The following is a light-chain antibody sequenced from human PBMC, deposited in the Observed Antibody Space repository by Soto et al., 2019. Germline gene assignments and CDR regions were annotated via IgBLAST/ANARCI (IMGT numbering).Light chain of an antibody. J-gene: IGLJ3*02. V-gene: IGLV7-43*01. CDR3: LTYYGDGWV. CDR2: STM. Sequence: QAVVTQEPSLTVSPGATVTLTCASSTGAVTSDYYPNWFQQRPGQAPTVLIYSTMNKHSWTPARFAGSLLGGKAALTLSGAQPEDEADYYCLTYYGDGWVFGGGTKLTVL. CDR1: TGAVTSDYY.